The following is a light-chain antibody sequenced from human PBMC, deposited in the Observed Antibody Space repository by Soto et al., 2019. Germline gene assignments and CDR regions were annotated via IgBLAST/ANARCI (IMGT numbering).Light chain of an antibody. CDR3: QQYNTWPWT. Sequence: EIVMTQSPATLSVSPGERATLSCRASQSVSSNLAWYQQKPGQAPRLLIYGASTRATGIPARFSGSGSGTQFTLTISSLQSEDFAVYYCQQYNTWPWTFGQATKVEI. CDR2: GAS. CDR1: QSVSSN. V-gene: IGKV3-15*01. J-gene: IGKJ1*01.